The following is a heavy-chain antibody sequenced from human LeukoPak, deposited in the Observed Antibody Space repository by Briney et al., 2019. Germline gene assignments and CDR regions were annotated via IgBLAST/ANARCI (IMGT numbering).Heavy chain of an antibody. D-gene: IGHD4-11*01. Sequence: SETLSLTCTVSGGSISTSNYYWGWIRQPPGKGLEWIGNIFYSGSTYYSPSLKSRVTISVDTSKNQFSLKLSSVTAADTAVYYCARDRSARFYSNGGIDYWGQGTLVTVSS. J-gene: IGHJ4*02. CDR2: IFYSGST. V-gene: IGHV4-39*07. CDR3: ARDRSARFYSNGGIDY. CDR1: GGSISTSNYY.